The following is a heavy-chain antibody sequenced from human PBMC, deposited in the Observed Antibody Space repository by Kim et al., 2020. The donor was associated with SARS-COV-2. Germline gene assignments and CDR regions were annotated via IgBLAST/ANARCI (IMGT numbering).Heavy chain of an antibody. V-gene: IGHV3-66*01. Sequence: KGRLTISRDHSKNPLYLQMNSLRAEDTAVYYCATVVFYYDAGYFKNWGQGTLVIVSS. J-gene: IGHJ1*01. D-gene: IGHD3-22*01. CDR3: ATVVFYYDAGYFKN.